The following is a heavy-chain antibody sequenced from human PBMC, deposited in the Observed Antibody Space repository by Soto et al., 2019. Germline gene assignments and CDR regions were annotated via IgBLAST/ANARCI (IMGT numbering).Heavy chain of an antibody. CDR3: ARGDKNNDYYFDH. V-gene: IGHV4-30-2*01. D-gene: IGHD3-16*01. CDR1: GASISSGDYA. J-gene: IGHJ4*02. Sequence: PSETLSLTCVVSGASISSGDYAWNWVRQPPGKGLEWLGYIYNSGASYYNPSLKSRGSISLDRSKNNFSLRLDSVTAADTALYFCARGDKNNDYYFDHWGQGTLVTVSS. CDR2: IYNSGAS.